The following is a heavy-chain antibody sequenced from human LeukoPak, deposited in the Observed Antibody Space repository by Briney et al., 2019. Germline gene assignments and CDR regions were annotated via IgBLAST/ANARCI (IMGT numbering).Heavy chain of an antibody. CDR1: GFTFSSSG. D-gene: IGHD4-17*01. CDR2: IWSDGRDK. J-gene: IGHJ4*02. CDR3: ARDHRTTVTVYYFDY. Sequence: PGGSLRLSCAASGFTFSSSGMHWVRQAPGKGLEWVAVIWSDGRDKYYADSVKGRFTISRDNSKNTLYLQMNSLRAEDTAVYYCARDHRTTVTVYYFDYWGQGTLVTVSS. V-gene: IGHV3-33*01.